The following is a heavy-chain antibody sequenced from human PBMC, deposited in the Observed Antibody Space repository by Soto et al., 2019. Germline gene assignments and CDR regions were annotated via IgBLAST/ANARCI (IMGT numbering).Heavy chain of an antibody. V-gene: IGHV4-39*01. Sequence: QLQLQESGPGLVKPSETLSLTCTVSGGSISSSSYYWGWIRQPPGKGLEWIGSIYYSGSTYYNPSLRSRVTVTVDTSKNQSSLKLSSVTAADTAVYYCARLRLALQRNSDAFDIWGQGTMVTVSS. CDR2: IYYSGST. D-gene: IGHD1-7*01. CDR1: GGSISSSSYY. J-gene: IGHJ3*02. CDR3: ARLRLALQRNSDAFDI.